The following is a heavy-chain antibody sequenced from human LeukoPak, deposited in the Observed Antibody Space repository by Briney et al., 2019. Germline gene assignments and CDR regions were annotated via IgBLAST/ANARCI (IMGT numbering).Heavy chain of an antibody. J-gene: IGHJ6*02. CDR3: ARDSPDSGWGYYYYGMDV. CDR2: ISSSSITI. D-gene: IGHD6-19*01. CDR1: GFTFSRYS. V-gene: IGHV3-48*01. Sequence: GGSLRLSCAASGFTFSRYSMKWVRQAPGKGLEWLSYISSSSITIYYADSVKGRFTISRDNAKNSLYLQMNSLRAEDTAVYYCARDSPDSGWGYYYYGMDVWGQGTTVTVSS.